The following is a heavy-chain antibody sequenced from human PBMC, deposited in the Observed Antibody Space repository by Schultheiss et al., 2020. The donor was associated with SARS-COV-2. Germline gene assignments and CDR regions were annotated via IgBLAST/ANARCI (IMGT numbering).Heavy chain of an antibody. CDR3: ARVQSGSYLLDY. D-gene: IGHD1-26*01. J-gene: IGHJ4*02. Sequence: SVKVSYKASGGTFSSYAISWVRQAPGQGLEWMGGIIPIFGTANYAQKFQGRVTITADKSTSTAYMELSSLRSEDTAVYYCARVQSGSYLLDYWGQGTLVTVSS. V-gene: IGHV1-69*06. CDR1: GGTFSSYA. CDR2: IIPIFGTA.